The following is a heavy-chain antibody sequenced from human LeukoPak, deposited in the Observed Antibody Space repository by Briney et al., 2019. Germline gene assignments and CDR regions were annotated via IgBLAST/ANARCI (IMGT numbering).Heavy chain of an antibody. V-gene: IGHV3-23*01. Sequence: GGSLRLSCAASGFTFSNYAMSWVRQAPGKGLEWVSAISGSGGSTYYADSVKGRFTIARDNSKNTLYLQMNSLRVEDTAVYYWARGLYSSSPWGQETLVTVSS. CDR3: ARGLYSSSP. J-gene: IGHJ4*02. CDR2: ISGSGGST. CDR1: GFTFSNYA. D-gene: IGHD6-6*01.